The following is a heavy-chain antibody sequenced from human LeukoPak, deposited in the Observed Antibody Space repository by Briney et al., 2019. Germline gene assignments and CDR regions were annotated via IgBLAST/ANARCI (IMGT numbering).Heavy chain of an antibody. CDR1: GFTFSNYA. J-gene: IGHJ4*02. CDR2: IKSKTDGGTT. CDR3: TTALDGDSIDY. Sequence: PGGSLRLSCAASGFTFSNYAMSWVRQAPGKGLEWVGRIKSKTDGGTTDYAAPVKGRFTISRDDSKNTLYLQMNSLKTEDTAVYYCTTALDGDSIDYWGQGTLVTVSS. D-gene: IGHD2-21*01. V-gene: IGHV3-15*01.